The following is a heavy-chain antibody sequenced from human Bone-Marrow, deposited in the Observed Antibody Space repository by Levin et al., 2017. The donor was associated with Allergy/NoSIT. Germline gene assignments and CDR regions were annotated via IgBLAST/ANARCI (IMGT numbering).Heavy chain of an antibody. CDR3: ARVWASRDGYNNWFDP. CDR2: IYTSGST. Sequence: SETLSLTCTVSGGSISSYYWSWIRQPAGKGLEWIGRIYTSGSTNYNPSLKSRVTMSVDTSKNQFSLKLSSVTAADTAVYYCARVWASRDGYNNWFDPWGQGTLVTVSS. V-gene: IGHV4-4*07. J-gene: IGHJ5*02. CDR1: GGSISSYY. D-gene: IGHD5-24*01.